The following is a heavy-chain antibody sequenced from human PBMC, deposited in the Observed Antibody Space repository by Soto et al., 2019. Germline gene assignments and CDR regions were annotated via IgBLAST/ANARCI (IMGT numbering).Heavy chain of an antibody. CDR3: ARSRVSTPRLEDPFDI. CDR2: IYPGDSDS. CDR1: GYSFPTYW. D-gene: IGHD5-12*01. J-gene: IGHJ3*02. V-gene: IGHV5-51*01. Sequence: GESLKISCKGSGYSFPTYWLAWVRQTPGRGLEYMGIIYPGDSDSRYSPAFQGRVTISADKSINTAYLQWTSLKASDTAIYYCARSRVSTPRLEDPFDIWGQGTMVTVSS.